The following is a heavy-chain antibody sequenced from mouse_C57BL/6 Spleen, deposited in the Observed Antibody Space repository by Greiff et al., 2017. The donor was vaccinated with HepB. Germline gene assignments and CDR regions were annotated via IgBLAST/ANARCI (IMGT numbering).Heavy chain of an antibody. V-gene: IGHV5-9-1*02. Sequence: EVKVVESGEGLVKPGGSLKLSCAASGFTFSSYAMSWVRQTPEKRLEWVAYISSGGDYIYYADTVKGRFTISRDNARNTLYLQMSSLKSEDTAMYYCTREDYGSPLAMDYWGQGTSVTVSS. CDR2: ISSGGDYI. CDR1: GFTFSSYA. CDR3: TREDYGSPLAMDY. J-gene: IGHJ4*01. D-gene: IGHD1-1*01.